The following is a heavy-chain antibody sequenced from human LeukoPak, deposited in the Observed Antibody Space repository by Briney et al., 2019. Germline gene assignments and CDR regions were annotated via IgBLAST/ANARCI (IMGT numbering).Heavy chain of an antibody. Sequence: GRSLRLSCAASGFTFSSYGMHWVRQAPGKGLEWVAVIWYDGSNKYYADSVKGRFTISRDNSKNTLYLQMSSLRAEDTAVYYCAREVYDSSGPTFDYWGQGTLVTVSS. CDR3: AREVYDSSGPTFDY. V-gene: IGHV3-33*01. CDR2: IWYDGSNK. CDR1: GFTFSSYG. J-gene: IGHJ4*02. D-gene: IGHD3-22*01.